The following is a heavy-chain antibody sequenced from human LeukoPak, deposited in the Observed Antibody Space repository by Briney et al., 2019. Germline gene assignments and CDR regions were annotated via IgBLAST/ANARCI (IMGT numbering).Heavy chain of an antibody. CDR2: ISYDGSNK. CDR3: AKDPRVRGVIIKGYY. CDR1: GFTFSSYG. V-gene: IGHV3-30*18. Sequence: PGRSLRLYCAASGFTFSSYGMHWVRQAPGKGLEWVAVISYDGSNKYYADSVKGRFTISRDNSKNTLYLQMNSLRAEDTAVYYCAKDPRVRGVIIKGYYWGQGTLVTVSS. J-gene: IGHJ4*02. D-gene: IGHD3-10*01.